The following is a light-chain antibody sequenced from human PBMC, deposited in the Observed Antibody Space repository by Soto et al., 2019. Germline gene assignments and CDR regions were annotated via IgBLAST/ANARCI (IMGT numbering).Light chain of an antibody. CDR3: SLYTTDSTYV. CDR1: SSDIGGYNY. CDR2: EVS. Sequence: QSVLTQPASVSGSPGQSITISCTGTSSDIGGYNYVSWYQQHPGKAPKVMIYEVSKRPSGVSNRFSGSKSGNTAPLTISGLQAEDEAEHYCSLYTTDSTYVFGTGTKVTVL. V-gene: IGLV2-14*01. J-gene: IGLJ1*01.